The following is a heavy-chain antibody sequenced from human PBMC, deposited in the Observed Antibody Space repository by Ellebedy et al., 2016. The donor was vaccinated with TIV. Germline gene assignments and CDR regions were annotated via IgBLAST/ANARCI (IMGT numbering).Heavy chain of an antibody. Sequence: GGSLRLSXAASGFSASSSYMSWVRQAPGKGLEWVSVIYNTGSTYYADSVKGRFTISGDNSKNTLYLQMNSLRAEDTAEYYCARSMVRVGHGGDDALDIWGQGTMVTVS. CDR1: GFSASSSY. J-gene: IGHJ3*02. CDR3: ARSMVRVGHGGDDALDI. CDR2: IYNTGST. D-gene: IGHD3-10*01. V-gene: IGHV3-53*01.